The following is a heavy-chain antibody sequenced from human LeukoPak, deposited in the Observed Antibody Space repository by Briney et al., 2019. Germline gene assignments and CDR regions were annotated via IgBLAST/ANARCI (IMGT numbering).Heavy chain of an antibody. J-gene: IGHJ5*02. D-gene: IGHD3-10*01. Sequence: SVKVSCKASGGTFSSYANSWVRQAPGQGLEWMGRIIPILGIANYAQKFQGRVTITADKSTSTAYTELSSLRSEDTAVYYCARDLSSDRPELWFGDSWFDPWGQGTLVTVSS. CDR2: IIPILGIA. CDR3: ARDLSSDRPELWFGDSWFDP. V-gene: IGHV1-69*04. CDR1: GGTFSSYA.